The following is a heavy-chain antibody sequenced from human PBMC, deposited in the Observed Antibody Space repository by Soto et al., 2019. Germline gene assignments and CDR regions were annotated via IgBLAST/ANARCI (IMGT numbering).Heavy chain of an antibody. CDR1: GFTFSDYY. D-gene: IGHD3-22*01. CDR3: ANYDSSGHFPLGY. V-gene: IGHV3-11*03. J-gene: IGHJ4*02. Sequence: GGSLRLSCAASGFTFSDYYMSWIRQAPGKGLEWVSYISSTSSYTNYSDSVKARFTISRDNAKNSLYLQMNSLRAEDSAVYYCANYDSSGHFPLGYWGQGALVTSP. CDR2: ISSTSSYT.